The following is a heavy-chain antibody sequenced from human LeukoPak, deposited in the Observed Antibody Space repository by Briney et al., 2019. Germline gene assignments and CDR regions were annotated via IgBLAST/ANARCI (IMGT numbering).Heavy chain of an antibody. CDR2: INPNSGGT. Sequence: ASVKVSCKASGYTFTGYYMHWVRQAPGQGLEWMGWINPNSGGTNYAQKFQGRATMTRDTSISTAYMELSRLRSDDTAVYYCARDVSSSGWYSRPDEEYYFDYWGQGTLVTVSS. CDR1: GYTFTGYY. J-gene: IGHJ4*02. CDR3: ARDVSSSGWYSRPDEEYYFDY. D-gene: IGHD6-19*01. V-gene: IGHV1-2*02.